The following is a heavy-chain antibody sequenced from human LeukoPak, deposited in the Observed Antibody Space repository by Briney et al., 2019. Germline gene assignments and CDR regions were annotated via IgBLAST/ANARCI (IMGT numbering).Heavy chain of an antibody. CDR2: IYIDGNT. V-gene: IGHV3-66*01. D-gene: IGHD3-3*01. J-gene: IGHJ3*02. CDR1: GFTVSRNY. CDR3: AKDQAFGVVIHAFDI. Sequence: GGSLRLSSAASGFTVSRNYMSWVRQAPGKGLEWVSVIYIDGNTYYADSVRGRFTISRDNSKNTVYLQMNSLRAEDTAVYYCAKDQAFGVVIHAFDIWGQGTMVTVSS.